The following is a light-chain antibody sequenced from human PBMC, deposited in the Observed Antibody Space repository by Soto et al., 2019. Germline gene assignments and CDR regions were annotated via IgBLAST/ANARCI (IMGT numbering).Light chain of an antibody. Sequence: EIVMTQSPATLSVSPGERATLSYRASQSVSSNLAWYQQKPGQAPRLLIYGASTRATGIPARFSGSGSGTEFTLTISSLQSEDFAVYYCQQYNTFSWTFGQGTKVEVK. CDR1: QSVSSN. J-gene: IGKJ1*01. V-gene: IGKV3-15*01. CDR2: GAS. CDR3: QQYNTFSWT.